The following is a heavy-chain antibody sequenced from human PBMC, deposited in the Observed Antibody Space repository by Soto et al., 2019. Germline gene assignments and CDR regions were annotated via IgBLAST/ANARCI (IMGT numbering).Heavy chain of an antibody. D-gene: IGHD3-22*01. CDR3: DGGTDYFSSIGYFPMAIDY. V-gene: IGHV3-7*01. J-gene: IGHJ4*02. Sequence: PGGSLRLSCAASGFTFSSYWMSWVRQAPGKGLEWVANIKQDGSEKYYVDSVKGRFTISRDNAKNSLYLQMNSLRAEDTAVYYWDGGTDYFSSIGYFPMAIDYWGQGTLVTVSS. CDR1: GFTFSSYW. CDR2: IKQDGSEK.